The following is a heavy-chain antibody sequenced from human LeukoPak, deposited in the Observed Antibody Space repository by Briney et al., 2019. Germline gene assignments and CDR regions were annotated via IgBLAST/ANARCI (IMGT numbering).Heavy chain of an antibody. CDR2: ISWNSGRI. D-gene: IGHD3-10*01. Sequence: AGGSLRLSCAASGFTFDDYAMNWVRQAPGKGLEWVSGISWNSGRIEYADSVKGRFTISRDNAKNSLYLQMNSLRAEDTALYCCAKDYGSGSYYAFDHWGQGTPVTVSS. CDR1: GFTFDDYA. CDR3: AKDYGSGSYYAFDH. V-gene: IGHV3-9*01. J-gene: IGHJ4*02.